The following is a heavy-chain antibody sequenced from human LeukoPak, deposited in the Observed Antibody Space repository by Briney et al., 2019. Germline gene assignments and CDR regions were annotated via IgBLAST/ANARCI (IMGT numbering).Heavy chain of an antibody. CDR2: IYATGST. CDR1: GASISSYY. CDR3: AREFSTNWFDP. V-gene: IGHV4-4*07. Sequence: SETLSPTCTVSGASISSYYWSWIRQPAGKGLEWIGRIYATGSTNYNPSLESRVTMSVDTSKNHLSLKVTSVTAADTAVYYCAREFSTNWFDPWGQGTLVTVSS. J-gene: IGHJ5*02.